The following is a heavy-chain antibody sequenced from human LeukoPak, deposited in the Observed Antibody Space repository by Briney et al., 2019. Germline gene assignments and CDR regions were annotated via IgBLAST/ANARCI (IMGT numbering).Heavy chain of an antibody. J-gene: IGHJ4*02. D-gene: IGHD6-19*01. CDR3: ARVPRGVAVAGTPFDY. Sequence: SETLSLTCAVSGGSISSSNWWSWVRQPPGKGLEWIGEIYHSGSTNYNPSLKSRVTISVDKSKNQFSLKLSSVTAADTAVYYCARVPRGVAVAGTPFDYWGQGTLVTVSS. CDR2: IYHSGST. V-gene: IGHV4-4*02. CDR1: GGSISSSNW.